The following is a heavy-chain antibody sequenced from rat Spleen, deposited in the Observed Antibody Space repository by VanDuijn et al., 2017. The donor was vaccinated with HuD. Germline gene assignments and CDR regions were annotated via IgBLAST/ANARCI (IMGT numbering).Heavy chain of an antibody. D-gene: IGHD1-10*01. J-gene: IGHJ3*01. CDR3: ARHGIYNNYGWFAY. CDR2: ISSGGGGT. CDR1: GFTFSSVP. Sequence: EVQLVESGGGLVQPGRSLKLSCAASGFTFSSVPMAWVRQAPKKGLEWVASISSGGGGTHYPDSVKGRFTISRDNAKRTLYLQMDSLRSEDTARYYCARHGIYNNYGWFAYWGQGTLVTVSS. V-gene: IGHV5-25*01.